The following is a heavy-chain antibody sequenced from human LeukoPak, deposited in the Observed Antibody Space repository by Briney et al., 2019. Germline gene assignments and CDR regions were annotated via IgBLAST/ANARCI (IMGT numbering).Heavy chain of an antibody. V-gene: IGHV3-53*01. CDR2: TYSGGST. CDR1: GFTVGTNS. CDR3: ASAREYCGSAECYEYFQH. Sequence: PGGSLRLSCAASGFTVGTNSMSWVRQSPGKGLEWVSVTYSGGSTYYADSVNGRFTISRDNSRNTLFLQMNSLRAEDTALYYCASAREYCGSAECYEYFQHWGQGTLVTVSS. J-gene: IGHJ1*01. D-gene: IGHD2-21*01.